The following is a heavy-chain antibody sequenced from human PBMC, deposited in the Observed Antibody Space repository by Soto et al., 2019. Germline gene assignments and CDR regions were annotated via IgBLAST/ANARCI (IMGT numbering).Heavy chain of an antibody. CDR1: GFTFSSYV. D-gene: IGHD2-2*01. Sequence: QVQLVQSGGGVVQPGRSLRLSCAASGFTFSSYVTHWVRQAPGKGLEWVAVISHDGNNKYYADSVKGRFTISRDNSKNTLYLQMNSLRTEDTAVYYCAKGGPDCASTTCYLLVAFDIWGPGTMVTVSS. CDR2: ISHDGNNK. J-gene: IGHJ3*02. V-gene: IGHV3-30*18. CDR3: AKGGPDCASTTCYLLVAFDI.